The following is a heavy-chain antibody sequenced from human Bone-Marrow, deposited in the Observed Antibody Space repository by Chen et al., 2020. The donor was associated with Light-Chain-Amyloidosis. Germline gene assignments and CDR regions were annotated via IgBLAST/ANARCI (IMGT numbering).Heavy chain of an antibody. CDR3: AKSLYCGGDCA. V-gene: IGHV4-34*02. J-gene: IGHJ5*02. D-gene: IGHD2-21*02. CDR2: IKNSGST. CDR1: GGSFSDYY. Sequence: QVQLQQWGAGLLRPSETLSLTCAVYGGSFSDYYWSWIRQSPGKGLEWIGEIKNSGSTKYNPSLKSRVARSLDTSKNQFSLKLSSVTAAVTAIYYCAKSLYCGGDCAWGQGTLVTVSS.